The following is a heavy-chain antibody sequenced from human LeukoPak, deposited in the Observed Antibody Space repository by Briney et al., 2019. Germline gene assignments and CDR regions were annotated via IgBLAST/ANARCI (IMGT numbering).Heavy chain of an antibody. V-gene: IGHV1-69*13. Sequence: GASVKVSCKASGGTFSNYTITWVRQAPGQGLEWMGGIIPIFGTANYAQKFQGRVTITADESTSTVYMELSSLRSEDTAVYYCARANCGGDCYSDRGAFDIWGQGTMVTVSS. CDR2: IIPIFGTA. CDR1: GGTFSNYT. J-gene: IGHJ3*02. D-gene: IGHD2-21*02. CDR3: ARANCGGDCYSDRGAFDI.